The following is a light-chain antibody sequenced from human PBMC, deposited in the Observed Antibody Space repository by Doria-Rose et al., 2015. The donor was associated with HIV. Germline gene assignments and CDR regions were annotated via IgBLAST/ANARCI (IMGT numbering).Light chain of an antibody. CDR2: DGS. CDR3: HQYGTSWT. V-gene: IGKV3-20*01. CDR1: QSFSSTY. J-gene: IGKJ1*01. Sequence: TQPPGTLSLSPGERATLSCRASQSFSSTYLAWYQQEPGQAPSLLIYDGSTGATGIPDRFSASGSGTDFTLTINRLEPEDFALYYCHQYGTSWTFGQGTKVEI.